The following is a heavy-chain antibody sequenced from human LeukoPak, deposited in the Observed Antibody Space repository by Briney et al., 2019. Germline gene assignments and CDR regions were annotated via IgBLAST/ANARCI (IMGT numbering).Heavy chain of an antibody. CDR1: GFTFSSYG. D-gene: IGHD6-19*01. Sequence: GGSLRLSCAASGFTFSSYGIHWVRQAPGKGLEWVAVISTDGRDKHHAESAKGRFTISRDNAKNSLYLQMNSLRAEDTAVYYCARDRAVADDNWFDPWGQGTLVTVSS. CDR2: ISTDGRDK. V-gene: IGHV3-33*05. J-gene: IGHJ5*02. CDR3: ARDRAVADDNWFDP.